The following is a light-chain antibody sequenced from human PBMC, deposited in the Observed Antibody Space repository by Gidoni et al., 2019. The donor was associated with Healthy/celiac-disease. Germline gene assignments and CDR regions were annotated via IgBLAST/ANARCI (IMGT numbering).Light chain of an antibody. CDR3: QQSYSTPPT. CDR1: QSISSY. J-gene: IGKJ1*01. Sequence: DIQMTQSPSSLSASVGDRVTITRRASQSISSYLNWYQQKPGKAPKLLIYAASSLQSGVPSRFRGSGSGTDFTLTISSLQPEDFATYYCQQSYSTPPTFGQRTKVEIK. V-gene: IGKV1-39*01. CDR2: AAS.